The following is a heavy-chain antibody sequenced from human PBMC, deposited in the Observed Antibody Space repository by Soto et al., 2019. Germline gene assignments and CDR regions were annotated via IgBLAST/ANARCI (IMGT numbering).Heavy chain of an antibody. CDR1: GGSISSYY. V-gene: IGHV4-59*01. CDR2: IYYSGST. D-gene: IGHD3-16*01. CDR3: ARTARGGDAFDI. J-gene: IGHJ3*02. Sequence: SETLSLTCTVSGGSISSYYWSWIRQPPGKGLEWIGYIYYSGSTNYNPSLKSRVTISVDTSKTQFSLKLSSVTAADTAVYYCARTARGGDAFDIWGQGTMVTV.